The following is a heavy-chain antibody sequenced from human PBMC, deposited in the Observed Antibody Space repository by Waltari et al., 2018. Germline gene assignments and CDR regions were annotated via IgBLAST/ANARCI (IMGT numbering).Heavy chain of an antibody. V-gene: IGHV1-18*01. CDR2: ISGNTANT. J-gene: IGHJ4*02. CDR3: ARDLFEITGGEYSESTLFDY. CDR1: GYTFTNYG. D-gene: IGHD3-9*01. Sequence: QVQLVQSGAEVKKPGASVTVSCKASGYTFTNYGFRWVRQAPGQGLEWMGWISGNTANTTYAQKFQCRVTMTTDTSSNIAYMELRTLRADDTAFYYCARDLFEITGGEYSESTLFDYWGQGTLVTVSS.